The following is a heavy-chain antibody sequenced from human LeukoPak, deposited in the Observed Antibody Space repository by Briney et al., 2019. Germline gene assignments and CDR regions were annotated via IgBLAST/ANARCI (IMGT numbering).Heavy chain of an antibody. CDR2: IDPSDSFT. CDR3: AGFSPPYFSDSSVYSEYFQH. CDR1: GYRFTSYG. D-gene: IGHD3-22*01. Sequence: GESLKISCKGSGYRFTSYGISWVRQLPGKGLDWMGRIDPSDSFTNYSPSFQGHVTISADKSINTSYLQWSSLKASDTAMYYCAGFSPPYFSDSSVYSEYFQHWGQGTLVTVSS. V-gene: IGHV5-10-1*01. J-gene: IGHJ1*01.